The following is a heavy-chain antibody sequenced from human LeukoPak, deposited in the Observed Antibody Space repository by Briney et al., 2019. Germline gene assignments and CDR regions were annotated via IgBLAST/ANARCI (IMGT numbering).Heavy chain of an antibody. CDR2: IWYDGSNK. D-gene: IGHD1-26*01. V-gene: IGHV3-33*08. J-gene: IGHJ6*02. CDR3: ARALSGSYLGYYYGMDV. Sequence: GGSLRLSCAASGFTFTSNWMSWVRQAPGKGLEWGAVIWYDGSNKYYADSVKGRFTISRDNSKNTLYLQMNSLRAEDTAVYYCARALSGSYLGYYYGMDVWGQGTTVTVSS. CDR1: GFTFTSNW.